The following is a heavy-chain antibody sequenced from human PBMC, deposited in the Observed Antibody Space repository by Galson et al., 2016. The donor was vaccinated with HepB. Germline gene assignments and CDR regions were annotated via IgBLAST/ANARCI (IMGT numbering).Heavy chain of an antibody. CDR1: GFSLSTSGMG. CDR3: ARIDWNSGGGDAFDV. V-gene: IGHV2-70*04. D-gene: IGHD1-7*01. J-gene: IGHJ3*01. CDR2: IDWEDDK. Sequence: PALVKPTQTLTLTCTFSGFSLSTSGMGVSWIRQPPGKALEWLARIDWEDDKFYSTSLKTRLTISKDTSKNQVVLSVTNMDPVDTATYYCARIDWNSGGGDAFDVWGQGTVVTVSP.